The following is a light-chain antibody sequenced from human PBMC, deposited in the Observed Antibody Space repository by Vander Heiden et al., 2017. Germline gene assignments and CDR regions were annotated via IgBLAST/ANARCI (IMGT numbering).Light chain of an antibody. CDR3: QQYHPWPPRYT. V-gene: IGKV3-15*01. J-gene: IGKJ2*01. CDR1: QSVSST. Sequence: ELVMTHSPVTVSVSPGERATLPCRASQSVSSTLAWYQQKPGQAPRLLIYDASTRATGIPARFSGSGSGTEFTLTISSLLSEDFAVYYCQQYHPWPPRYTFGQGTKLEIK. CDR2: DAS.